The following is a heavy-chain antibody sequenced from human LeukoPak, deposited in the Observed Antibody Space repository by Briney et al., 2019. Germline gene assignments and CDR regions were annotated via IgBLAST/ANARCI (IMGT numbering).Heavy chain of an antibody. V-gene: IGHV4-59*01. J-gene: IGHJ5*02. Sequence: SETLSLTCTVSGGPISSFYWSWIRQPPGKGLEWIGYMYSSGSTKYNPSLKSRVTISVDTSKNQFSLKLSSVTAADTAVYYCARGSLSWFDPWGQGTLVTVSS. CDR1: GGPISSFY. CDR2: MYSSGST. CDR3: ARGSLSWFDP.